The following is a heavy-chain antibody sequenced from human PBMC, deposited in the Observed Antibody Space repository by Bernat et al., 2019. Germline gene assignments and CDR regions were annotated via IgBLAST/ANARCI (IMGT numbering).Heavy chain of an antibody. CDR2: IWYDGNYK. V-gene: IGHV3-33*08. CDR3: ARDANYRYFDY. CDR1: GFTFSSYA. D-gene: IGHD4/OR15-4a*01. J-gene: IGHJ4*02. Sequence: QVQLVESGGGVVQPGRSLRLSCAASGFTFSSYAMHWVRQAPGKGLEWVAVIWYDGNYKHHADSLQGRFSISRDNSKNTLYLQMNSLRAEDTAVYYCARDANYRYFDYWGPGTLVTVSS.